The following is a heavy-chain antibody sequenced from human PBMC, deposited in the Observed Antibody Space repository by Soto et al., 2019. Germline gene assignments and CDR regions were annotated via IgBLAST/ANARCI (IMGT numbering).Heavy chain of an antibody. V-gene: IGHV4-34*01. CDR3: ARGGPVATD. CDR2: INHSGTT. D-gene: IGHD5-12*01. J-gene: IGHJ4*02. CDR1: GGSLSGFY. Sequence: QVQLQQWGAGLLKPSETLSLSCAVYGGSLSGFYWSWIRQPPGKGLEWIGEINHSGTTNYSPSLKSRLTLSVDMSKNQFSLKLSSLTAADTAVYYCARGGPVATDWGQGTPVTVSS.